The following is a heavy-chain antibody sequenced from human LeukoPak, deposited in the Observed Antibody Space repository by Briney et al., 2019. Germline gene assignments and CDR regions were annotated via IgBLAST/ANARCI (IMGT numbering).Heavy chain of an antibody. CDR3: ARCMVLRQGWCNWFDP. Sequence: AGGSLRLSCEASGFALRKYAMSWVRRAAGKGLKWVSSVKSLGDTHYTDSVKGRFTISRDNSEDTVYLQMNSLRVEDTAIYFCARCMVLRQGWCNWFDPWGQGTLVTVPS. CDR1: GFALRKYA. V-gene: IGHV3-23*01. D-gene: IGHD2-8*01. J-gene: IGHJ5*02. CDR2: VKSLGDT.